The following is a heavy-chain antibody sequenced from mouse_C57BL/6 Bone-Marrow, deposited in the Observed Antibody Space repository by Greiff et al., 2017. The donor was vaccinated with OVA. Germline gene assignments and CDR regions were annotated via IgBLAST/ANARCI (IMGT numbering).Heavy chain of an antibody. CDR3: ARGDYLFLAMDY. V-gene: IGHV1-64*01. J-gene: IGHJ4*01. CDR1: GYTFTSYW. CDR2: IHPNSGST. Sequence: QVQLKESGAELVKPGASVKLSCKASGYTFTSYWMHWVKQRPGQGLEWIGMIHPNSGSTNYNEKFKSKATLTVDKSSSTAYMQLSSLTSEDSAVYYCARGDYLFLAMDYWGQGTSVTVSS. D-gene: IGHD1-1*01.